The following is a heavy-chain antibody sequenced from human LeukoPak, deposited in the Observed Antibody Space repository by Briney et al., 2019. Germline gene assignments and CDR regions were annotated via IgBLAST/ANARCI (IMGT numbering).Heavy chain of an antibody. D-gene: IGHD3-9*01. V-gene: IGHV3-53*01. CDR2: IYSGGTT. CDR3: ARDLDDILTGQNWFDP. J-gene: IGHJ5*02. Sequence: GSLRLSCAASGFTVSSNFMSWVRQAPGKGLEWVSVIYSGGTTYYADSVKGRFTISRDNSKNTLYLQMNSLRAEDTAVYYCARDLDDILTGQNWFDPWGQGTLVTVSS. CDR1: GFTVSSNF.